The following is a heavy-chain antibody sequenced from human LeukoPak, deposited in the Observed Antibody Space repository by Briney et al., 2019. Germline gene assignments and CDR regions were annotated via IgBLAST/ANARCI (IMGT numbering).Heavy chain of an antibody. Sequence: PGGSLRLSCAASGFTFSNSWMHWVRQAPGKGLMWVSRVNSDGKTTTYADSVKGRLTIFRDNAQNTLYLQMNSLSAEDTAVYYCARDYPPDWGQGTLVTVSA. CDR1: GFTFSNSW. CDR2: VNSDGKTT. CDR3: ARDYPPD. V-gene: IGHV3-74*01. J-gene: IGHJ4*02.